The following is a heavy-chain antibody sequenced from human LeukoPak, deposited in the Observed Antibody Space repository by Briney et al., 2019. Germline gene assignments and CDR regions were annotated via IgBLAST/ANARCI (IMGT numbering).Heavy chain of an antibody. CDR2: INHSGST. CDR3: ARGRRGWFDP. CDR1: GGSFSGYY. V-gene: IGHV4-34*01. J-gene: IGHJ5*02. Sequence: PSETLSLTCAVYGGSFSGYYWSWIRQPPGKGLEWIGEINHSGSTNYNPSLKSRVTIPVDTSKNQFSLKLSSVTAADTAVYYCARGRRGWFDPWGQGTLVTVSP. D-gene: IGHD1-14*01.